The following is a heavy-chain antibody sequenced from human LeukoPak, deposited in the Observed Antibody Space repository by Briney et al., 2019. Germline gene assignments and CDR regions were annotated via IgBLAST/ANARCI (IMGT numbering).Heavy chain of an antibody. V-gene: IGHV3-21*01. D-gene: IGHD6-13*01. Sequence: PGGSLRLSCAASGFTVGDNYMTWVRQAPGKGLEWVSSISSSSSYIYYADSVKGRFTISRDNAKNSLYLQMNSLRAEDTAVYYCARVLRIAAAGIGFDPWGQGTLVTVSS. CDR1: GFTVGDNY. CDR2: ISSSSSYI. J-gene: IGHJ5*02. CDR3: ARVLRIAAAGIGFDP.